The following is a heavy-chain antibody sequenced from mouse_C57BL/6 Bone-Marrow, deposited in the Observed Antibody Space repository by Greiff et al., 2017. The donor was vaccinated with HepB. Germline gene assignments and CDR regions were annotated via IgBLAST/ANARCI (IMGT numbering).Heavy chain of an antibody. CDR2: ISSGSSTI. Sequence: EVKLMESGGGLVKPGGSLKLSCAASGFTFSDYGMHWVRQAPEKGLEWVAYISSGSSTIYYADTVKGRFTISRDNAKNTLFLQMTRLRSEDTAMYYCARGRGYYSYYFDYWGQGTTLTVSS. D-gene: IGHD2-3*01. CDR3: ARGRGYYSYYFDY. J-gene: IGHJ2*01. CDR1: GFTFSDYG. V-gene: IGHV5-17*01.